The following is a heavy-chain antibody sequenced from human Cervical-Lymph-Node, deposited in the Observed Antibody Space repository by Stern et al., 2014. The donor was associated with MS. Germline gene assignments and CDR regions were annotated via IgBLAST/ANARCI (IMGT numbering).Heavy chain of an antibody. CDR2: IVVGSGNT. Sequence: QLVQSGPEVKKPGTSVKVSCKASGFTFNSSAVQWVRQARGQRLEWIGWIVVGSGNTNYAQKFQERVTIPRYMSTSTAYMELSSLRSEDTAVYYCAAEPMYYSDSVGAFDIWGQGTMVTVSS. V-gene: IGHV1-58*01. D-gene: IGHD3-22*01. CDR3: AAEPMYYSDSVGAFDI. CDR1: GFTFNSSA. J-gene: IGHJ3*02.